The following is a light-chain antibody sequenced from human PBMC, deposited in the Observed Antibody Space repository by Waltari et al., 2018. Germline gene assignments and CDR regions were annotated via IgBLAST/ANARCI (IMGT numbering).Light chain of an antibody. CDR1: TNDLGSSNY. Sequence: SALTQPRSVSGSPGQSVTISCTGTTNDLGSSNYVSWYQQHPVKAPKLIILDVTKRPSGVPDRLSGSKSGNTASLTISGLRAEDEAEYYCCSYAGSYTWVFGGGTKLTVV. CDR3: CSYAGSYTWV. CDR2: DVT. J-gene: IGLJ3*02. V-gene: IGLV2-11*01.